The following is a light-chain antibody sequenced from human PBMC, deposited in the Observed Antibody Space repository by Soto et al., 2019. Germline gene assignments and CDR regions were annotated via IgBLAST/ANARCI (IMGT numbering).Light chain of an antibody. J-gene: IGLJ1*01. V-gene: IGLV2-8*01. CDR1: SSDVGGYNY. CDR2: EVS. CDR3: LSYADTAYV. Sequence: SVLTQAPSASGSPGQSVTISCAGTSSDVGGYNYVSWYQQYPGKVPKLMIYEVSERPSGVPDRFSGSKSGNTAFLTVSGLQAEDEADYYCLSYADTAYVFGTGTKVTVL.